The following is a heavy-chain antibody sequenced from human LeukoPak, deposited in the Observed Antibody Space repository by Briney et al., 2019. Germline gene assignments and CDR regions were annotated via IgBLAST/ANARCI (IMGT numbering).Heavy chain of an antibody. J-gene: IGHJ4*02. D-gene: IGHD3-22*01. CDR2: IYPGGSDT. CDR1: GYSFTNYW. V-gene: IGHV5-51*01. CDR3: ARHMTEGSGYYRFDY. Sequence: GESLQISCKGSGYSFTNYWIAWVRPMPGKGLECMGIIYPGGSDTRYSPSFQGQVTISADKSINTAYLQWSSLKASDTAMYYCARHMTEGSGYYRFDYWGQGTLVTVSS.